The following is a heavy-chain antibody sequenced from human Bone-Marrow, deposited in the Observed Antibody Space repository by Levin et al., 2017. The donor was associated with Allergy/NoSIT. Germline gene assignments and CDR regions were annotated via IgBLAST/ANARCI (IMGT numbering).Heavy chain of an antibody. CDR2: IYYSGST. V-gene: IGHV4-59*01. CDR3: ARWGSDAFDI. D-gene: IGHD3-10*01. CDR1: GGSISSYY. Sequence: PSETLSLTCIVSGGSISSYYWSWIRQPPGKGLEWIGYIYYSGSTNYNPSLKSRVTISVDSSKNQFSLEVSSVTAADTAVYYCARWGSDAFDIWGQGTMVTVSS. J-gene: IGHJ3*02.